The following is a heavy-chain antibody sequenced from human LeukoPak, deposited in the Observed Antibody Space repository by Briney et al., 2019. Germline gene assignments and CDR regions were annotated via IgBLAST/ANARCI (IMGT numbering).Heavy chain of an antibody. J-gene: IGHJ6*02. CDR2: ISGSGSST. Sequence: GGPLRLSCAASGFTFSSYAMSWVRQAPGKGLEWVSGISGSGSSTYYADSVKGRFTISRDNSKNTLDLQMNSLRAEDTAVYYCAKGRMTLYNNGMDVWGQGTTVTVSS. D-gene: IGHD1-14*01. CDR1: GFTFSSYA. CDR3: AKGRMTLYNNGMDV. V-gene: IGHV3-23*01.